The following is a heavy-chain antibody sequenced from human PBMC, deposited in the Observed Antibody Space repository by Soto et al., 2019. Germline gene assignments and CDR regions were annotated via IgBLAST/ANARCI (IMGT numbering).Heavy chain of an antibody. J-gene: IGHJ4*02. D-gene: IGHD6-25*01. V-gene: IGHV3-48*01. CDR3: TRDSGRREDY. Sequence: PGGSLRLSCAASGFTFRSYSMNWVRQAPGKGLEWVAYISSVGTTTYYADPVRGRFTISRDNAKNSVYLQMNSLRVEDTALYYCTRDSGRREDYWGQGAQVTVSS. CDR1: GFTFRSYS. CDR2: ISSVGTTT.